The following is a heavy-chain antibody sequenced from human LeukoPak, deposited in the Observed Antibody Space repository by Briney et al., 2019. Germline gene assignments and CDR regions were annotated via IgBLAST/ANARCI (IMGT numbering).Heavy chain of an antibody. Sequence: GGSLRLSCAASGFTFSSYGMHWVRQAPGKGLEGVAFIRYDGSNKYYADSVKGRFTISRDNSKNKLYLQMNSLRAEDTAVYYCAKDPGLDIVVVPAAIEGDYWGQGTLVTVSS. CDR3: AKDPGLDIVVVPAAIEGDY. CDR2: IRYDGSNK. D-gene: IGHD2-2*02. V-gene: IGHV3-30*02. CDR1: GFTFSSYG. J-gene: IGHJ4*02.